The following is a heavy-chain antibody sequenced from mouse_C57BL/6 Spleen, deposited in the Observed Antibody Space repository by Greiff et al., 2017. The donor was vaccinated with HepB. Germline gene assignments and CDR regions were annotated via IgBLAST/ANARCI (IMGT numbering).Heavy chain of an antibody. CDR1: GFTFSDYG. J-gene: IGHJ4*01. Sequence: EVKLVESGGGLVQPGGSLKLSCAASGFTFSDYGMAWVRQAPRKGPEWVAFISNLAYSIYYADTVTGRFTISRENAKNTQYLEMSSLRSEDTAMYYCARHGNYYYAMDYWGQGTSVTVSS. V-gene: IGHV5-15*01. CDR3: ARHGNYYYAMDY. D-gene: IGHD2-1*01. CDR2: ISNLAYSI.